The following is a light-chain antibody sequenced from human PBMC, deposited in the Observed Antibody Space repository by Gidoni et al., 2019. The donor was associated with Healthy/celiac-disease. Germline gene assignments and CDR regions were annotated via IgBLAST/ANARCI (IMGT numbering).Light chain of an antibody. CDR2: DAS. Sequence: EIVLTHSPATLSLSPGERATLSCRASQSVSSYLAWYQQKPGQAPRLLIYDASNRATGIPARFSGRGSGTDFTLTISSLEPEDFAVYYCQQRSNWPPACSFGQGTKLEIK. J-gene: IGKJ2*04. V-gene: IGKV3-11*01. CDR1: QSVSSY. CDR3: QQRSNWPPACS.